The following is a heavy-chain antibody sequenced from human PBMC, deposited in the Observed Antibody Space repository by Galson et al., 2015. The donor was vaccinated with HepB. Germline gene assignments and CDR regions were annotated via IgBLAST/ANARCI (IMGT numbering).Heavy chain of an antibody. CDR2: IDWDDDK. V-gene: IGHV2-70*01. CDR3: ARIHLRGSGIYGMDV. J-gene: IGHJ6*02. Sequence: PALVKPTQTLTLTCTFSGFSLSTDGVCVSWIRQPPGKALEWLALIDWDDDKYYSTSLNTRLTISKDTSRNQVVLSMTNMDPVDTATYYCARIHLRGSGIYGMDVWGQGTTVTVSS. D-gene: IGHD1-14*01. CDR1: GFSLSTDGVC.